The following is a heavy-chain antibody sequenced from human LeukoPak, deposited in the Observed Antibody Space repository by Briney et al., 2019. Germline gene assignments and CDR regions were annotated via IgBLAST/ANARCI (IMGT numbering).Heavy chain of an antibody. D-gene: IGHD6-19*01. CDR2: ISSSSSYI. V-gene: IGHV3-21*01. CDR3: AKDSAGYSSDWYAPSGYFDY. Sequence: WGSLRLSCAASGFTFSSYSMNWVRQAPGKGLEWVSSISSSSSYIYYADSVKGRFTISRDTSKNTLYLQMNSLRAEDTAVYYCAKDSAGYSSDWYAPSGYFDYWGQGTLVTVSS. J-gene: IGHJ4*02. CDR1: GFTFSSYS.